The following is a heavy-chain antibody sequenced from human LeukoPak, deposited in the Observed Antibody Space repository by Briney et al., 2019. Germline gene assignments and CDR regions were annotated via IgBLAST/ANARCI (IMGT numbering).Heavy chain of an antibody. Sequence: SQTLSLTCAISGDSVSSNSAAWNWIRQSPSRGLEWLGRTYYRSKWYNDYAVSVKSRITINPDTSKNQFSLQLNSVTPEDTAVYYCARVTGEYYGSGSYYPRSGYYYYYMDVWGKGTTVTISS. V-gene: IGHV6-1*01. D-gene: IGHD3-10*01. CDR1: GDSVSSNSAA. J-gene: IGHJ6*03. CDR3: ARVTGEYYGSGSYYPRSGYYYYYMDV. CDR2: TYYRSKWYN.